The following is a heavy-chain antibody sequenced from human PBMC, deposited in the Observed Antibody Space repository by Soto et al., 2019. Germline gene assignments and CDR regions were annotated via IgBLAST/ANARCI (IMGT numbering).Heavy chain of an antibody. Sequence: VQLLESGGGLVQPAGSLRLSCAASGFTFSIYTMSWFRQAPGKGLEWVSSIYGNGRSTFYSASVKGRFTISRDNSGNTVYVQMSSLRAEDTAIYYCAKDFTPDSRWDIDYWGQGSLVTVSS. V-gene: IGHV3-23*01. CDR1: GFTFSIYT. J-gene: IGHJ4*02. CDR2: IYGNGRST. D-gene: IGHD1-26*01. CDR3: AKDFTPDSRWDIDY.